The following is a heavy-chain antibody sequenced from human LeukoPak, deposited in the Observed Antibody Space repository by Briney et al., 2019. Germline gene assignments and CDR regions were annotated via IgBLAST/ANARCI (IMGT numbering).Heavy chain of an antibody. D-gene: IGHD2-15*01. CDR2: INTDGSST. Sequence: HPGGSLRLFCATSGFTLSSYWMHWVRQVPGRGLVWVSRINTDGSSTYYADSVKGRFTISRDNAKNTLYLQMNSLRAEDTALYYCARRATGASVVVADYWGQGTLVSVST. J-gene: IGHJ4*02. CDR3: ARRATGASVVVADY. V-gene: IGHV3-74*01. CDR1: GFTLSSYW.